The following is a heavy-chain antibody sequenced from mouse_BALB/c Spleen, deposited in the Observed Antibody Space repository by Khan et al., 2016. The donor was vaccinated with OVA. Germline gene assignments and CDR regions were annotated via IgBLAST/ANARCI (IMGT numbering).Heavy chain of an antibody. CDR3: ARLYDI. V-gene: IGHV2-9*02. D-gene: IGHD2-3*01. CDR1: GFSLTSYG. CDR2: IWAGGST. Sequence: QVQLKQSGPGLVAPSQSLSITCTVSGFSLTSYGVHWVRQPPGKGMEWLGVIWAGGSTNYNYALMSRLSISKDNSKRQVFLIMNSLQTADTAMYYCARLYDIWGQGTTLTVSS. J-gene: IGHJ2*01.